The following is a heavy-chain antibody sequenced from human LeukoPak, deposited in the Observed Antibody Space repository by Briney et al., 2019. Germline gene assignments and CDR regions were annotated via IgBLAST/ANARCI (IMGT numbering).Heavy chain of an antibody. V-gene: IGHV3-23*01. CDR2: ISDSGGRT. CDR1: GFKFNFYW. Sequence: GGSLRLSCAASGFKFNFYWMSWVRQAPGKGLEWVSVISDSGGRTYYADSVKGRFTISRDNCKNTLHLQMNSLRAEDTAVYYCATDGLYCSSTNCYFEYWGQGTLVTVSS. D-gene: IGHD2-2*01. J-gene: IGHJ4*02. CDR3: ATDGLYCSSTNCYFEY.